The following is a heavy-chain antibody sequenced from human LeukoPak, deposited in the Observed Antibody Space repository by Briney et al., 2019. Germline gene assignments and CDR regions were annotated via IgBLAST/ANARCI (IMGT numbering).Heavy chain of an antibody. CDR3: ARAAGYYYDSSGYYRGFDY. D-gene: IGHD3-22*01. CDR2: IYYSGST. CDR1: GGSISSYY. Sequence: PSETLSLTCTVSGGSISSYYWSWIRQPPGKGLEWIGYIYYSGSTNYNPSLKSRVTISVDTSKNQFSLKLSSVTAADTAVYYCARAAGYYYDSSGYYRGFDYWGQGTQVTVSS. J-gene: IGHJ4*02. V-gene: IGHV4-59*01.